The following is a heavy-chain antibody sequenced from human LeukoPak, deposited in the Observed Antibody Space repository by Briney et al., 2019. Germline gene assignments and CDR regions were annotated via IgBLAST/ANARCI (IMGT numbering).Heavy chain of an antibody. CDR2: IYYSGST. V-gene: IGHV4-59*01. CDR1: GGSISSYY. J-gene: IGHJ6*03. CDR3: ARGRVSSSTWYSTYYYYFYMDV. D-gene: IGHD4-11*01. Sequence: SETLSLTCTVSGGSISSYYGSWIRQPPGKGLEWIGYIYYSGSTNYNPSLKSRVTISVDTSKNQFSLKLSSVTAADTAVYYCARGRVSSSTWYSTYYYYFYMDVWGKGTTVTVSS.